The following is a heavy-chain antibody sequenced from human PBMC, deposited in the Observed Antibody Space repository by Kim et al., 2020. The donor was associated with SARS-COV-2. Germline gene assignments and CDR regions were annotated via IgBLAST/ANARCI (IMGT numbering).Heavy chain of an antibody. Sequence: TGRFTISRDNSKNTLFRQMNSLRAEDTAVYYCARGPVGATLSDGYYMDVWGKGTTVTVSS. V-gene: IGHV3-30*01. J-gene: IGHJ6*03. D-gene: IGHD1-26*01. CDR3: ARGPVGATLSDGYYMDV.